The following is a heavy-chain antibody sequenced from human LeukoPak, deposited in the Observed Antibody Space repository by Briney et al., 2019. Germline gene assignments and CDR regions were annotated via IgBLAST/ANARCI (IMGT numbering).Heavy chain of an antibody. Sequence: GAAVKVSCKASGYTFTGYYVHCVRQAPGQGLEWMGIINPSGGSTSYAQKFQGRVTMTRDTSTSTVYMELSSLRSEDTAVYYCARGAFGFDYYYGMDVWGQGTTVTVSS. D-gene: IGHD3-16*01. CDR2: INPSGGST. CDR1: GYTFTGYY. J-gene: IGHJ6*02. CDR3: ARGAFGFDYYYGMDV. V-gene: IGHV1-46*01.